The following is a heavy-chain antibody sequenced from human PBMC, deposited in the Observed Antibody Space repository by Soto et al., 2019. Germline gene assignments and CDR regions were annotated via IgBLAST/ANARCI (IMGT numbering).Heavy chain of an antibody. CDR1: GDTFATYD. J-gene: IGHJ5*01. Sequence: QVQLVQSGAEVKTPGASVKVSCKASGDTFATYDINWVRQAPGQGLEWMGWMNPNSGNTGYAQKFQGRLTMTRDSALSVAHMELSSLRNEDTAVYYCARSDGYNFNWLDSWGQGTLVTVSA. CDR2: MNPNSGNT. V-gene: IGHV1-8*01. D-gene: IGHD2-21*01. CDR3: ARSDGYNFNWLDS.